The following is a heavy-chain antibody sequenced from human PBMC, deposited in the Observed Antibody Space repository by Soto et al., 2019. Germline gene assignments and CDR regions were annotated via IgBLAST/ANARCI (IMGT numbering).Heavy chain of an antibody. Sequence: EVQLVEPGGGLVQPGGSLRLSCAASGFTVSSNYMSWVRQAPGKGLEWVSVIYSGGSTYYADSVKGRFTISRDNSKNTLYLQMNSLRAEDTAVYYCARDLRPEGYYYYYMDVWGKGTTVTVSS. CDR1: GFTVSSNY. CDR3: ARDLRPEGYYYYYMDV. V-gene: IGHV3-66*01. CDR2: IYSGGST. D-gene: IGHD2-2*01. J-gene: IGHJ6*03.